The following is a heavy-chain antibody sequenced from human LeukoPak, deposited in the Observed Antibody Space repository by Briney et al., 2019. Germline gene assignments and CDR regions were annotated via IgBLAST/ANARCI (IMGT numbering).Heavy chain of an antibody. CDR1: GFTFSSYS. Sequence: GGSLRLSCAASGFTFSSYSFNWVRQAPGKGLEWVSSINTVASYIYYADSVRGRFTISRDNAENSLWLQMNGLRAEDSAVYYCARLRRNSYRSGFYYYYDNWGQGTLVTVSS. J-gene: IGHJ4*02. CDR2: INTVASYI. D-gene: IGHD3-22*01. CDR3: ARLRRNSYRSGFYYYYDN. V-gene: IGHV3-21*01.